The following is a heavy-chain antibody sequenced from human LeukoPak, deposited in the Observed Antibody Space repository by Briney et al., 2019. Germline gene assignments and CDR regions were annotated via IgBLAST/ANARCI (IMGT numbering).Heavy chain of an antibody. J-gene: IGHJ4*02. D-gene: IGHD1-7*01. CDR1: SLTPRDHA. V-gene: IGHV3-49*03. CDR3: SRDYSVVKTTVFLDY. CDR2: IKSKRHGETT. Sequence: PGGSLRLSCTTSSLTPRDHALSWSSRAPGRGLEGLGLIKSKRHGETTETGASVTGRFAISRDDAKSIAYLQMNNLKTEETAVYYCSRDYSVVKTTVFLDYWGQGTLVTVSS.